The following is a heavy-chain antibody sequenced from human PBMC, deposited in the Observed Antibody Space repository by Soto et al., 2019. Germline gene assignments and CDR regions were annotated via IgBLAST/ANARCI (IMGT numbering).Heavy chain of an antibody. CDR3: ARENVDTAMVSASWYSGAGYYYGMDV. J-gene: IGHJ6*02. D-gene: IGHD5-18*01. Sequence: PGGSLRLSCAASGFTFSSYEMNWVRQAPGKGLEWVSYISSSGSTIYYADSVKGRFTISRDNAKNSLYLQMNSLRAEDTAVYYCARENVDTAMVSASWYSGAGYYYGMDVWGQGTTVTVSS. CDR1: GFTFSSYE. CDR2: ISSSGSTI. V-gene: IGHV3-48*03.